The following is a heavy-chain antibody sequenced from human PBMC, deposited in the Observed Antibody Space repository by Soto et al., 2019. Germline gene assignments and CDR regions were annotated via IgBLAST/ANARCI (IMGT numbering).Heavy chain of an antibody. V-gene: IGHV4-4*02. J-gene: IGHJ5*01. CDR2: IKHTGDA. Sequence: QVHLQESGPGLVKPSETLSLTCAVSGDSIKTETWWSWLRQLPGTGLEWIGEIKHTGDANANPALRGGVSMSVDRTKNPFLLNLRSVSAADTAVYFCARAGLLHWCESWGQGTLGAVSS. CDR1: GDSIKTETW. CDR3: ARAGLLHWCES.